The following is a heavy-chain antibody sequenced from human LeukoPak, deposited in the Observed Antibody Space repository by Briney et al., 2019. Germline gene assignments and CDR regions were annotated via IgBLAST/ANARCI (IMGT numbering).Heavy chain of an antibody. J-gene: IGHJ5*02. D-gene: IGHD1-1*01. Sequence: SVKVSCKASGYTFTSYGISWVRQAPGQGLEWMGRIIPILGITNYAQKFQGRVTITADKSTSTAYMELSSLRSEDTAVYYCARVLTTINWFDPWGQGTLVTVSS. CDR2: IIPILGIT. V-gene: IGHV1-69*04. CDR1: GYTFTSYG. CDR3: ARVLTTINWFDP.